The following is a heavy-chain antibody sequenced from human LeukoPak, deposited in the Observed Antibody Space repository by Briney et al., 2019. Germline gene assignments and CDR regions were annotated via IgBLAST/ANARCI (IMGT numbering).Heavy chain of an antibody. V-gene: IGHV3-30-3*01. J-gene: IGHJ6*02. D-gene: IGHD2-15*01. Sequence: GGSLRLSCAASGFTFSSYATHWVRQAPGKGLEWVAVTSYDGSNKYYADSVKGRFTISRDNSKNTLYLQMNSLRAEDTAVYYCARDRGYCSGGSCYSLDYYYYGMDVWGQGTTVTVSS. CDR3: ARDRGYCSGGSCYSLDYYYYGMDV. CDR1: GFTFSSYA. CDR2: TSYDGSNK.